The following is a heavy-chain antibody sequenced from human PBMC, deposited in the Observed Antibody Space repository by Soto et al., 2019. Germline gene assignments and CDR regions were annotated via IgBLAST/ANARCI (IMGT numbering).Heavy chain of an antibody. CDR3: ARTLSWRRGPFDS. D-gene: IGHD2-15*01. V-gene: IGHV3-48*02. CDR1: GFIFNTYS. CDR2: ISASSQTI. Sequence: GGSLRLSCAASGFIFNTYSMNWVRQAPGKWLEWVSYISASSQTIFYADSVRGRFTISRDNANNSIYLQMVSLRDEDTAVYYCARTLSWRRGPFDSWGQGXLVTVYS. J-gene: IGHJ4*02.